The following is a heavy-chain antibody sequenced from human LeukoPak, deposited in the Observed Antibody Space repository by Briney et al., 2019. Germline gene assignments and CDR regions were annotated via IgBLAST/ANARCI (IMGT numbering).Heavy chain of an antibody. J-gene: IGHJ5*02. D-gene: IGHD6-19*01. CDR2: ISGSGGST. V-gene: IGHV3-23*01. CDR1: GFTFSSYA. CDR3: AKDPKQWLARGDWFDP. Sequence: PGGSLRLSCAASGFTFSSYAMSWVRQAPGKGLEWVSAISGSGGSTYYADSVKGRFTISRDNSKNTLYLQMNSLRAEDTAVYYCAKDPKQWLARGDWFDPWGQGTLVTVSS.